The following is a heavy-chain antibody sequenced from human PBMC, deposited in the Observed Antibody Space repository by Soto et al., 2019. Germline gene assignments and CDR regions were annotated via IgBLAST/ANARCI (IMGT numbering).Heavy chain of an antibody. CDR3: ARDLAWKRGKVGRCYYGMDV. CDR2: ISTRRTYT. J-gene: IGHJ6*02. CDR1: GFIFSDYY. Sequence: QVLLVESGGGLVKAGGSLRLSCAASGFIFSDYYMSWVRQTPGKGLEWISYISTRRTYTNYADSVKGRFTISRDNTKNSLYLQIDSLRVEDTAVYYCARDLAWKRGKVGRCYYGMDVWGQGTTVTVSS. V-gene: IGHV3-11*06. D-gene: IGHD1-1*01.